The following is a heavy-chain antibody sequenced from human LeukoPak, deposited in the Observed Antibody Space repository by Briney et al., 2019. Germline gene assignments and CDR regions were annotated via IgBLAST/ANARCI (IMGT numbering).Heavy chain of an antibody. D-gene: IGHD3-10*01. J-gene: IGHJ6*02. CDR3: ARALWSGPVYYGMDV. CDR1: GFTFSNYN. V-gene: IGHV3-21*06. CDR2: ISSTSSYI. Sequence: GGSLRLSCAASGFTFSNYNFYWVRQAPGKGLEWVSSISSTSSYIYYADSVKGRFTISRDNAKNSLYLQVNSLRAEDTAVYYCARALWSGPVYYGMDVWGQGTTVTVSS.